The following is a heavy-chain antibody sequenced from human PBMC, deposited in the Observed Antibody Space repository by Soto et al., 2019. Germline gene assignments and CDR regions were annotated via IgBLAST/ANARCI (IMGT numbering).Heavy chain of an antibody. J-gene: IGHJ5*02. V-gene: IGHV1-18*01. CDR1: GYTFTSYG. CDR2: ISAYNGNT. Sequence: ASVKVSCKASGYTFTSYGISWVRQAPGQGIERMGWISAYNGNTNYAQKLQGRVTMTTDTSTSTAYMELRSLSSEDTAVYYCARDACVFLVSPEYCSACSCYSENWFDLCGQGTLVTVSS. D-gene: IGHD2-15*01. CDR3: ARDACVFLVSPEYCSACSCYSENWFDL.